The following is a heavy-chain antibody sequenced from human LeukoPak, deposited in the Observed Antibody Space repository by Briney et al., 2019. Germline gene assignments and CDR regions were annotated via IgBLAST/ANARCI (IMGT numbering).Heavy chain of an antibody. D-gene: IGHD3-10*01. CDR3: VLYYHGSGSYLGVFDY. V-gene: IGHV3-21*04. J-gene: IGHJ4*02. CDR2: ITSSNSYI. Sequence: GGSLRLSCAASGFTFSIYSMNWVRQAPGKRLEWVSSITSSNSYIYYADSVKRRFTISRDNPKNSLYLQMNSLRAEETAVYYCVLYYHGSGSYLGVFDYWGQGTLVTVSS. CDR1: GFTFSIYS.